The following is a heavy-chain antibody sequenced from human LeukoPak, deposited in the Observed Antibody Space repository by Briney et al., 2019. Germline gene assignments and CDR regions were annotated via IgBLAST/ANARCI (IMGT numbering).Heavy chain of an antibody. CDR2: FCCGGNT. Sequence: GSLRLSCAASGFTFSSYAMSWVRQAPGKGLEWIGSFCCGGNTPYNPSLKSRVTISVDTSKNQFSLKLSSVTAADTAVYYCARLQRSMIVDYFDYWGQGTLVTVSS. CDR3: ARLQRSMIVDYFDY. J-gene: IGHJ4*02. V-gene: IGHV4-39*01. D-gene: IGHD3-22*01. CDR1: GFTFSSYA.